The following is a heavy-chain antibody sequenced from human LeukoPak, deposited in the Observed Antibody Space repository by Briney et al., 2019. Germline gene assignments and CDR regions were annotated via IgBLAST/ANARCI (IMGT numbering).Heavy chain of an antibody. CDR3: ARVVYYYDSSGSVYYFDY. CDR1: EFSVSTNY. Sequence: PGGSLRLSCTASEFSVSTNYMSWVRQAPGKGLEWVSVISSGGSTYYADSVKGRFTISRDNSKNTLYLQMNSLGAEDTAVYYCARVVYYYDSSGSVYYFDYWGQGTLVTVSS. J-gene: IGHJ4*02. V-gene: IGHV3-53*01. CDR2: ISSGGST. D-gene: IGHD3-22*01.